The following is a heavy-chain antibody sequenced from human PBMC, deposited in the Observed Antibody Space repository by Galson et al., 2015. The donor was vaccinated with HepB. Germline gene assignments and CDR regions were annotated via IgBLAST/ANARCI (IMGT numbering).Heavy chain of an antibody. Sequence: MHWVRQAPGKGLEWVAVIWSDGNNKYYADSVKGRLTISRDNAKNTLYLQMKSLRAEDTAVYYCARDQGDYFDYWGQGTLVTVSS. CDR3: ARDQGDYFDY. CDR2: IWSDGNNK. V-gene: IGHV3-33*01. J-gene: IGHJ4*02. D-gene: IGHD3-16*01.